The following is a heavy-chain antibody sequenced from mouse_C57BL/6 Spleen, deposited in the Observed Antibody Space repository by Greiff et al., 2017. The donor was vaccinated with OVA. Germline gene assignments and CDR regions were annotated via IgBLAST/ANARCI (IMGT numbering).Heavy chain of an antibody. CDR2: IYPGDGDT. D-gene: IGHD1-1*01. J-gene: IGHJ2*01. CDR1: GYAFSSSW. Sequence: QVQLMQSGPELVKPGASVKISCTASGYAFSSSWMHWVKQRPGKGLEWIGRIYPGDGDTNYNGKFKGKATLTADKSSSTAYMQLSSLTSEDSAVYFCAVTAVVRYYFDGWGQGTTLTVAS. CDR3: AVTAVVRYYFDG. V-gene: IGHV1-82*01.